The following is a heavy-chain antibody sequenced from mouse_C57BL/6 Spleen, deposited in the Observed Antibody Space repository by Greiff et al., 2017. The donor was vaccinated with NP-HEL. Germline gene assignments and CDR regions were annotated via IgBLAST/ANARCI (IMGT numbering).Heavy chain of an antibody. D-gene: IGHD4-1*01. CDR3: ARWGAGTDAMDY. Sequence: VQLKESGPVLVKPGASVKMSCKASGYTFTDYYMNWVKQSHGKSLEWIGVINPYNGGTSYNQKFKGKATLTVDKSSSTAYMELNSLTSEDSAVYYCARWGAGTDAMDYWGQGTSVTVSS. CDR1: GYTFTDYY. V-gene: IGHV1-19*01. J-gene: IGHJ4*01. CDR2: INPYNGGT.